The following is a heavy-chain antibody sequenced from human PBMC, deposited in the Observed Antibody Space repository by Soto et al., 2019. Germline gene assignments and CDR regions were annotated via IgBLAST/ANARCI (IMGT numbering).Heavy chain of an antibody. J-gene: IGHJ4*02. CDR2: ISGSGGST. D-gene: IGHD1-26*01. CDR1: GFTFSSYA. CDR3: AKDELPQWELIPGNY. Sequence: GSLRLSCAASGFTFSSYAMSWVRQAPGKGLEWVSAISGSGGSTYYADSVKGRFTISRDNSKNTLYLQMNSLRAEDTAVYYCAKDELPQWELIPGNYWGQGTLVTVSS. V-gene: IGHV3-23*01.